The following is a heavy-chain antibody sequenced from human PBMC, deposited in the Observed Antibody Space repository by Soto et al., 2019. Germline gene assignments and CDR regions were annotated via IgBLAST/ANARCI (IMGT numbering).Heavy chain of an antibody. CDR2: IIPIFGTA. J-gene: IGHJ6*02. V-gene: IGHV1-69*14. Sequence: QVQLVQSGAEVKKPGSSVKVSCKASGGTFSSYAISWVRQAPGQGLEWMGGIIPIFGTANYAQKFQGRVTITADKSTSTAYMELSSLRSEDTAVYYCARELRGYSGYDNIGYYYYYYGMDVWGQGTTVTVSS. CDR1: GGTFSSYA. CDR3: ARELRGYSGYDNIGYYYYYYGMDV. D-gene: IGHD5-12*01.